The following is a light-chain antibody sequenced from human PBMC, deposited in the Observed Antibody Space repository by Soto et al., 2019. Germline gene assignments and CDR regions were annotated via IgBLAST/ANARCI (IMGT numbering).Light chain of an antibody. CDR1: SSDVGGYNY. J-gene: IGLJ1*01. CDR3: SSKRGSSTYV. CDR2: EVS. V-gene: IGLV2-14*03. Sequence: QSALTQPASVSGSPGQSITISCTGTSSDVGGYNYVSWYQQYPGRAPKLMIYEVSDRPSGVSNRLSGSKSGNTASLTISGLQPEDEADYYCSSKRGSSTYVFGTGTKLTVL.